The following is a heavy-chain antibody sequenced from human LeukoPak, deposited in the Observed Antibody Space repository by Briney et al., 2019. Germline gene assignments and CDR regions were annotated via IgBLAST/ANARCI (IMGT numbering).Heavy chain of an antibody. CDR3: ARVYSSGWSY. CDR1: GFTFSSYW. V-gene: IGHV3-48*03. D-gene: IGHD6-19*01. J-gene: IGHJ4*02. Sequence: PGGSLRLSCAASGFTFSSYWMHWVRQAPGKGLVWVSYISSSGSTIYYADSVKGRFTISRDNAKKSLYLQMNSLRAEDTAVYYCARVYSSGWSYWGQGTLVTVSS. CDR2: ISSSGSTI.